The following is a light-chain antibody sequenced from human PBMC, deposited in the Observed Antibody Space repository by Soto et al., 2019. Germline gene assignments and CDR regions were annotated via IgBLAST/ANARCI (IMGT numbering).Light chain of an antibody. CDR2: AAS. J-gene: IGKJ5*01. Sequence: IQLTQSPSSLSASAGDRVTITCRASEDISTFLAWYQQNPGKAPKLLVYAASTLQSGVPSRFSGSRSGTDFTLTISSLQPEDFATYYCQQLDRYPITFGQGTRLQIK. CDR1: EDISTF. CDR3: QQLDRYPIT. V-gene: IGKV1-9*01.